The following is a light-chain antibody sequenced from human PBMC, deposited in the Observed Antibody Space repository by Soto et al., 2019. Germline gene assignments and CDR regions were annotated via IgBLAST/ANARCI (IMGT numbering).Light chain of an antibody. Sequence: DIPMTQSPSTLSASVGDRVTITCRAIQSISDWLAWYQQKPGKAPNILIYDASNLESGVPSRFSGSGSGTEFTLTISSLQPDDFSTYYCQQYNSSPLTFGGGTKMEIK. CDR1: QSISDW. V-gene: IGKV1-5*01. CDR2: DAS. J-gene: IGKJ4*01. CDR3: QQYNSSPLT.